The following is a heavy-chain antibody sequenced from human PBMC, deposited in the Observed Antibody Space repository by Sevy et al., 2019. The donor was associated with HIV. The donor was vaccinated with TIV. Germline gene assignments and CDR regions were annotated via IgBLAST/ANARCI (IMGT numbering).Heavy chain of an antibody. CDR3: AKDLSRSGSYYVRYLFDY. CDR2: ISYDGSNK. J-gene: IGHJ4*02. CDR1: GFTFSSYG. V-gene: IGHV3-30*18. D-gene: IGHD1-26*01. Sequence: GGSLRLPCAASGFTFSSYGMHWVRQAPGKGLEWVAVISYDGSNKYYADSVKGRFTISRDNSKNTLYLQMNSLRAEDTAVYYCAKDLSRSGSYYVRYLFDYWGQGTLVTVSS.